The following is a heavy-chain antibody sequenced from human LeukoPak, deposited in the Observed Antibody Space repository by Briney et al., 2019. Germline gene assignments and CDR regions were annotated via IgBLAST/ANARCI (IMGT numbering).Heavy chain of an antibody. CDR2: ISGSAANT. CDR3: AKGTYYYDSSGYSTPVVAEYFQH. Sequence: GGSLRLSCAASGFTFSTFGMSWVRQAPGKRLEWVSGISGSAANTYYADSVKGRFTISRDNSKNTLYLQMNSLRAEDTAVYYCAKGTYYYDSSGYSTPVVAEYFQHWGQGTLVTVSS. V-gene: IGHV3-23*01. CDR1: GFTFSTFG. J-gene: IGHJ1*01. D-gene: IGHD3-22*01.